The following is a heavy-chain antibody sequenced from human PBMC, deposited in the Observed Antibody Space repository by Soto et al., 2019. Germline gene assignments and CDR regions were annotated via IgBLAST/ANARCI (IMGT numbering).Heavy chain of an antibody. V-gene: IGHV1-3*01. J-gene: IGHJ4*02. CDR3: AREYDSSGYLFDY. CDR1: GYTFTSYA. CDR2: INAGNGNT. Sequence: AASVKVSCKASGYTFTSYAMHWVRQAPGQRPEWMGWINAGNGNTKYSQNFQGRVTITRDTSASTAYMELSSLRSEDTAVYYCAREYDSSGYLFDYWGQGTLVTVSS. D-gene: IGHD3-22*01.